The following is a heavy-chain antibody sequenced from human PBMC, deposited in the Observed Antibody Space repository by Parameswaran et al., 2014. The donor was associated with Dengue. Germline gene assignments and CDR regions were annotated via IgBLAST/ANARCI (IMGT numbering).Heavy chain of an antibody. V-gene: IGHV1-2*02. CDR2: INPNSGGT. Sequence: WVRQAPGQGLEWMGWINPNSGGTNYAQKFQGRVTMTRDTSISTAYMELSRLRSDDTAVYYCARDLPYYDFWSGYYRPSHFDYWGQGTLVTVSS. J-gene: IGHJ4*02. D-gene: IGHD3-3*01. CDR3: ARDLPYYDFWSGYYRPSHFDY.